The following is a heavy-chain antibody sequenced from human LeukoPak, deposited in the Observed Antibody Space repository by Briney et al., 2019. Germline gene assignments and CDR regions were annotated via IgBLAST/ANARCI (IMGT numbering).Heavy chain of an antibody. V-gene: IGHV3-30*04. Sequence: PGGSLRLSCAASGFTFSSLHMHWVRQAPGKGLEWVAVISYDGSSKYYTDSVKGRFTISRDNSKNTLYLQMNSLRAEDTAVYYCARDRTELRFFRFFVYGGQGALVTVSS. D-gene: IGHD3-3*01. CDR3: ARDRTELRFFRFFVY. CDR1: GFTFSSLH. J-gene: IGHJ4*02. CDR2: ISYDGSSK.